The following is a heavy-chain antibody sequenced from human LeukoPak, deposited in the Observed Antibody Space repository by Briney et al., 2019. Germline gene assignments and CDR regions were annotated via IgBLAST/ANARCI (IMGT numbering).Heavy chain of an antibody. J-gene: IGHJ4*02. D-gene: IGHD3-3*01. CDR1: GFTFDDYA. CDR2: ISWNSGSI. Sequence: PGRSLRLSCAASGFTFDDYAMHWVRHAPGKGLEGVSGISWNSGSIGYADSVKGRFTISRDNAKNSLYLQMNSLRAEDMALYYCAKATSYYDFWSGPGDWGQGTLVTVSS. CDR3: AKATSYYDFWSGPGD. V-gene: IGHV3-9*03.